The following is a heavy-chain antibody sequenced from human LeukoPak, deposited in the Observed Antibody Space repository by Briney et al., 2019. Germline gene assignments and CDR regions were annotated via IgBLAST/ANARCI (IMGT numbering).Heavy chain of an antibody. D-gene: IGHD2-21*01. J-gene: IGHJ3*02. V-gene: IGHV1-2*02. CDR1: GYSFTGYY. Sequence: ASVKVSCKTSGYSFTGYYMHWVRQAPGQGLEWMGWIKPDSGGTKYAQKFKGRVTMTRDTSISTAHMELSGLRSEDTAVYFCARAIDTADGFDIWGQGTMVTVSS. CDR3: ARAIDTADGFDI. CDR2: IKPDSGGT.